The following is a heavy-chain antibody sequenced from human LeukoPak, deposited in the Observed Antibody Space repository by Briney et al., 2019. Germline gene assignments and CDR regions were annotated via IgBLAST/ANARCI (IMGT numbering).Heavy chain of an antibody. D-gene: IGHD3-16*01. CDR1: GFTFTSHD. J-gene: IGHJ4*01. CDR2: ISDAGNTL. Sequence: PGGSLRLSCAASGFTFTSHDMNWVRQAPGKRLEWLAYISDAGNTLYYADSVKGRFTISRDNAKNSLSLQMNSLSVDDTAVYYCARGGGWVPEAPITSFFDSWAHGGPVTVAS. V-gene: IGHV3-48*03. CDR3: ARGGGWVPEAPITSFFDS.